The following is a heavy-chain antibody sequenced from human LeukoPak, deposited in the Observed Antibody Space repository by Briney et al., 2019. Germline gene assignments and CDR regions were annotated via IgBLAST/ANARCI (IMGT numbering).Heavy chain of an antibody. CDR2: IYYSGNT. D-gene: IGHD2-2*01. J-gene: IGHJ4*02. CDR1: GGSISSSSYY. CDR3: ARLLIYCSSTSCHFDY. V-gene: IGHV4-39*01. Sequence: PSETLSLTCTVSGGSISSSSYYWGWIRQSPGKGLEWTGSIYYSGNTYYNPSLKSRVTISVDTSNNQFSLKLSSVTAADTAMYYCARLLIYCSSTSCHFDYWGQGTLVTVSS.